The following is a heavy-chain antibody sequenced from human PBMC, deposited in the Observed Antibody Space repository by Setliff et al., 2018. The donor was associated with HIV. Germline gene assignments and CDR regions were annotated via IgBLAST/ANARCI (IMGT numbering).Heavy chain of an antibody. V-gene: IGHV4-4*07. J-gene: IGHJ6*03. CDR3: TIDLWGDDYYYNNMDV. D-gene: IGHD2-21*02. CDR1: GASITSHK. CDR2: IYTRRNT. Sequence: ETLSLTCSVSGASITSHKWSWIRQAAGKGLEWIGRIYTRRNTNYNPSLRSRVTMSVDTSKNQFSLKVTSVTAADTAVYYCTIDLWGDDYYYNNMDVWGKGTTVTVSS.